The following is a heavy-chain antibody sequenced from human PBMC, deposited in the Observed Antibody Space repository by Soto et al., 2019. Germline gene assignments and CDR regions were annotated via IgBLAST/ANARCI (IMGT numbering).Heavy chain of an antibody. J-gene: IGHJ4*02. CDR1: GYSFTNKW. CDR3: VRRDYDNLTGYYTVDF. D-gene: IGHD3-9*01. V-gene: IGHV5-10-1*01. CDR2: IDPSDSYI. Sequence: PGESLNISCKGPGYSFTNKWISWERQMPGKGLEWMGRIDPSDSYINYSPSFQGHVTISVDKSINTAYLQWSSLKASDTAMYYCVRRDYDNLTGYYTVDFWGQGTMVTVSS.